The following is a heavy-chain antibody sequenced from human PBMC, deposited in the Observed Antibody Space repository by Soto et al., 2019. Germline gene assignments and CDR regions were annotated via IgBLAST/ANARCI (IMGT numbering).Heavy chain of an antibody. D-gene: IGHD6-13*01. CDR3: ARVGGSSWFFDY. CDR2: IYYSGST. CDR1: GGSISSYY. V-gene: IGHV4-59*01. J-gene: IGHJ4*02. Sequence: SETLSLTCTVSGGSISSYYWSWIRQPPGKGLEWIGYIYYSGSTNYNPSLKSRVTISVDTSKNQFSLKLSSVTAADTAVYYCARVGGSSWFFDYWGQGTLVTVSS.